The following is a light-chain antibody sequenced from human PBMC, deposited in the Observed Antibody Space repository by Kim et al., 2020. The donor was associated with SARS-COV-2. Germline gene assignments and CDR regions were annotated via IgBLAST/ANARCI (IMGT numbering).Light chain of an antibody. V-gene: IGKV3-15*01. CDR3: QQHNNWPLT. CDR1: ESVRTF. CDR2: SAS. J-gene: IGKJ4*01. Sequence: EIVMTQSPATLSVSLRERVTLSCRASESVRTFLAWYQQKPGQAPRLLIYSASTRATGIPARFSGSGSGTDFTVTISSLQAEDATVYYCQQHNNWPLTFGGGTKVDIK.